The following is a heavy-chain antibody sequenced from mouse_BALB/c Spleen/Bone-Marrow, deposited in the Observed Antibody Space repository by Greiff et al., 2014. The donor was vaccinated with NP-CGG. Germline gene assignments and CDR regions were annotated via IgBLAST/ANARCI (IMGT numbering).Heavy chain of an antibody. J-gene: IGHJ3*01. V-gene: IGHV14-3*02. D-gene: IGHD1-1*01. CDR2: IDPANGNT. CDR1: GFNIKDTY. CDR3: AIYYYGSSGFAY. Sequence: VQLQQPGAELVKPGASVKLSCTASGFNIKDTYMHWVKQRPEQGLEWIGRIDPANGNTKYDPKFQGKATITADTSSNTAYLQLSSLTSEDTAGYYCAIYYYGSSGFAYWGQGTLVTVSA.